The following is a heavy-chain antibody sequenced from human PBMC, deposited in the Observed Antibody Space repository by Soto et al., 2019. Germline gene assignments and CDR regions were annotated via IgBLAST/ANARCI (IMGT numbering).Heavy chain of an antibody. J-gene: IGHJ6*02. V-gene: IGHV3-21*01. Sequence: EVRLVESGGGLVKPGGSLRLSCAASGFTFNSYSMNWVRQVPGKGLEWVSSITSGSTFIYYADSVKGRFTISRDSAENSRFLQMNSLSTYDTAMYYCARSQPNGVMDVWGQGTTVTVS. CDR2: ITSGSTFI. CDR1: GFTFNSYS. D-gene: IGHD2-8*01. CDR3: ARSQPNGVMDV.